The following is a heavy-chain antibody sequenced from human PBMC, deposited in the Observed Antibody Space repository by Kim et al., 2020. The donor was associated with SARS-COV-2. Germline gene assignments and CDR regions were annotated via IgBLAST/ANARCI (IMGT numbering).Heavy chain of an antibody. CDR2: INAGNGNT. J-gene: IGHJ6*02. D-gene: IGHD5-18*01. Sequence: ASVKVSCKASGYTFTSYAMHWVRQAPGQRLEWMGWINAGNGNTKYSQKFQGRVTITRDTSASTAYMELSSLRSEDTAVYYCARDGGYSYYYGMDVWGQGTTVTVSS. V-gene: IGHV1-3*01. CDR3: ARDGGYSYYYGMDV. CDR1: GYTFTSYA.